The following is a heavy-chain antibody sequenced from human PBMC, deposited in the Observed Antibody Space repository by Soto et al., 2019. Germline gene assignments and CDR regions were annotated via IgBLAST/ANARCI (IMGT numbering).Heavy chain of an antibody. Sequence: ASVKVSCKASGYTFTSYGISWVRQAPGQGLEWMGWISAYNGNTNYAQKVQGRVTMTTDTSTSTAYMELRSLTSDDTAVYYCARACSYCNPPNWFDPWGQGTLVTVSS. V-gene: IGHV1-18*01. CDR3: ARACSYCNPPNWFDP. CDR1: GYTFTSYG. J-gene: IGHJ5*02. D-gene: IGHD4-4*01. CDR2: ISAYNGNT.